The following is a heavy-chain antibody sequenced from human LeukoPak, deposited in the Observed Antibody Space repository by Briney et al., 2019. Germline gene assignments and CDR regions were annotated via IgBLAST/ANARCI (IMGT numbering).Heavy chain of an antibody. V-gene: IGHV1-18*01. J-gene: IGHJ4*02. Sequence: ASVKVSCKASGYTFTKYGISWVRQAPGQGLEGKGLISTYNDNTNYAQKFQGRVTMTTDTSTSTVYMELRSLRSDDTAVYYCAREVVGSGSYYKDYWGQGTLVTVSS. D-gene: IGHD3-10*01. CDR1: GYTFTKYG. CDR3: AREVVGSGSYYKDY. CDR2: ISTYNDNT.